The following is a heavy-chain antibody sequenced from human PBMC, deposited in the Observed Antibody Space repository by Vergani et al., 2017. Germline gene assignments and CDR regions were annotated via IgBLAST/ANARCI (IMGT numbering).Heavy chain of an antibody. CDR2: INPNSGGT. CDR1: GYTFTDYF. Sequence: QVQLVQSGAEVKKPGASVKVSCKASGYTFTDYFMPWVRQAPGQGLEWMGWINPNSGGTNYAQKFQGRVTMTRDTSISTAYMELSNLRTDDTAVYYCARVGTSSNRDYFGYWGQGTLVTVSS. J-gene: IGHJ4*02. CDR3: ARVGTSSNRDYFGY. V-gene: IGHV1-2*02. D-gene: IGHD2-2*01.